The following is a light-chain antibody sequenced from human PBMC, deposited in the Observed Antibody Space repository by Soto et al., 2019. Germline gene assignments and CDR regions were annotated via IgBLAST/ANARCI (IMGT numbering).Light chain of an antibody. V-gene: IGLV2-14*01. CDR2: EVS. CDR1: SSDVGSYNY. J-gene: IGLJ1*01. Sequence: QSVLAQPASVSGSPGQSITISCTGTSSDVGSYNYVSWYQQHPGKAPKLMIYEVSDRPSGISSRFSGSKSGNTASLTISGLQTEDGDDYYCSSYTSSSTLFGTGTKVTVL. CDR3: SSYTSSSTL.